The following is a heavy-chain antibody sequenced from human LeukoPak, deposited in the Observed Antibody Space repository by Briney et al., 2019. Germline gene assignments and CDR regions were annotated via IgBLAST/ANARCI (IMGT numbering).Heavy chain of an antibody. Sequence: GGSLRLSCAASGFTFSSYWMSWVRQAPGKGLEWVSYISSSGSTIYYADSVKGRFTISRDNAKNSLYLQMNSLRAEDTAVYYCARDPKDYDILTGYLDYWGQGTLVTVSS. J-gene: IGHJ4*02. V-gene: IGHV3-48*04. D-gene: IGHD3-9*01. CDR2: ISSSGSTI. CDR3: ARDPKDYDILTGYLDY. CDR1: GFTFSSYW.